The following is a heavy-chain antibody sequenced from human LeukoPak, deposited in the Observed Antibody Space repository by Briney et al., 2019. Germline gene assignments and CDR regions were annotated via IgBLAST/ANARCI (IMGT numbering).Heavy chain of an antibody. CDR2: IDWDDYK. Sequence: SGPTLVNPTQTLTLTCSFSGFSLSTSGMCVSWIRQPPGRALEWLARIDWDDYKYYSTSLKTRLTISKDTSKNQVVLTMTNMDPVDTGTYYCARTTSGSRGGMDVWGQGTTVTVSS. J-gene: IGHJ6*02. D-gene: IGHD3-10*01. CDR1: GFSLSTSGMC. V-gene: IGHV2-70*11. CDR3: ARTTSGSRGGMDV.